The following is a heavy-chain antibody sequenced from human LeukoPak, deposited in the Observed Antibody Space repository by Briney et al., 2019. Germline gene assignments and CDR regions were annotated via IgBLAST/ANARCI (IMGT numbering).Heavy chain of an antibody. J-gene: IGHJ4*02. D-gene: IGHD3-3*01. Sequence: SETLSLTCTVSGGSISSYYWSWIRQPPGKGLEWIGYIDDSGSTNYNPSLKCRVTISVDTSKNQFSLKLSSVAAADTAVYYCARGRSRITIFGVVITNKGFDYWGQGTLVTVSS. V-gene: IGHV4-59*12. CDR3: ARGRSRITIFGVVITNKGFDY. CDR1: GGSISSYY. CDR2: IDDSGST.